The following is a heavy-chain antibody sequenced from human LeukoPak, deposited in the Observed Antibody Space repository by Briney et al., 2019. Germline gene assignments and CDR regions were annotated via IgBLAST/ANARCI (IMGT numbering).Heavy chain of an antibody. CDR3: AKMDCGIDGSTFDH. CDR1: GFTFRIYD. V-gene: IGHV3-23*01. Sequence: GASLTLSCVASGFTFRIYDVSWVRQAPGKGRVWVSDIRGRGCRTYYANPVKGSFTISRDNTKNPLYLKMNSLGAEDTAVYYCAKMDCGIDGSTFDHWGQGTLVTVSS. D-gene: IGHD2-21*01. J-gene: IGHJ4*02. CDR2: IRGRGCRT.